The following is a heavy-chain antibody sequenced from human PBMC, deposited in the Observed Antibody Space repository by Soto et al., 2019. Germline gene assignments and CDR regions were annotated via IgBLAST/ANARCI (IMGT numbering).Heavy chain of an antibody. D-gene: IGHD3-10*01. CDR3: AKDRHYPRDYFHY. Sequence: PGGSLRLSCAASGFTFSSSAISWVRQAPGNGLEWVSAVSANGQGIYYADSVRGRFTISRDNSKNTVFLHMDSLSAEDTAVYYCAKDRHYPRDYFHYWGQGTLVTVSS. CDR2: VSANGQGI. V-gene: IGHV3-23*01. CDR1: GFTFSSSA. J-gene: IGHJ4*02.